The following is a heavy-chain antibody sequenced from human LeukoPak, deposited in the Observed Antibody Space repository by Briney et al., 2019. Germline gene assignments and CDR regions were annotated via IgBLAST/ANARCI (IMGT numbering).Heavy chain of an antibody. D-gene: IGHD5-12*01. Sequence: PSETLSLTCTVSGGSVTDCYWSWIRQSPGKGLEWIGYIYYTGTSYNPSLKSRVTISADTSKNQFSLKLISVTAADTAVYYCAREVATISREYYFDNWGQGTLVTVSS. CDR2: IYYTGT. CDR3: AREVATISREYYFDN. V-gene: IGHV4-59*02. CDR1: GGSVTDCY. J-gene: IGHJ4*02.